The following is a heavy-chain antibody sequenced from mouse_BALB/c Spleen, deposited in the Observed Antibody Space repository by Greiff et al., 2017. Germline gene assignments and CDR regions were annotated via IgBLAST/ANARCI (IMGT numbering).Heavy chain of an antibody. D-gene: IGHD2-3*01. Sequence: EVQGVESGGGLVQPGGSLKLSCAASGFTFSSYGMSWVRQTPEKRLEWVATISDGGSYTYYPDSVKGRFTISRDNAKNNLYLQMSSLKSEDTAMYYCARGDGYYVSFAYWGQGTLVTVSA. CDR1: GFTFSSYG. CDR2: ISDGGSYT. J-gene: IGHJ3*01. V-gene: IGHV5-4*02. CDR3: ARGDGYYVSFAY.